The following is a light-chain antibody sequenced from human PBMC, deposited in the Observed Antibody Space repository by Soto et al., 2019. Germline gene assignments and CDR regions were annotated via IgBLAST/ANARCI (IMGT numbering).Light chain of an antibody. V-gene: IGKV3-15*01. CDR3: QQYHHWPPKLT. Sequence: DIVMTQSPATLSVSPGERATLSCRASQSINTNLAWYQQKPGQAPRLLIYGASTRATVIPARFSGSGSGTEFTLILSGLQADDFAVYYCQQYHHWPPKLTFGPGTRVDI. CDR1: QSINTN. J-gene: IGKJ3*01. CDR2: GAS.